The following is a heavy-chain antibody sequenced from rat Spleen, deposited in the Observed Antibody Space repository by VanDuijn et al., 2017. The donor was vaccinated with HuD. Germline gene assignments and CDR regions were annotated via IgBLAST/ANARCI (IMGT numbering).Heavy chain of an antibody. J-gene: IGHJ2*01. CDR1: GFTFSNYD. V-gene: IGHV5-22*01. CDR2: ISYDGSST. CDR3: VRERPPVDY. Sequence: EVQLVESGGGLVQPGRSMKLSCAASGFTFSNYDMAWVRQAPTKGLEWVASISYDGSSTYYRDSVKGRFTISRDNAQNTLYLQMSKLGSEDTAIYYCVRERPPVDYWGQGVMVTVSS. D-gene: IGHD3-1*01.